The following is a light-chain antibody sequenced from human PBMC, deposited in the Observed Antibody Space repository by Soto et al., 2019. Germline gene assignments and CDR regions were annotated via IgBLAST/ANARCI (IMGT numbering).Light chain of an antibody. CDR3: QQLNSYPPV. CDR1: QGISSY. J-gene: IGKJ4*01. CDR2: AAS. V-gene: IGKV1-9*01. Sequence: IQLTQSPFSLSASVGDRLTITCRASQGISSYLAWYQQKPGKAPKLLIHAASTLQSGVPSRFSGSGSGTDFTLTISSLQPEDFATYCCQQLNSYPPVFGGGTKVDIK.